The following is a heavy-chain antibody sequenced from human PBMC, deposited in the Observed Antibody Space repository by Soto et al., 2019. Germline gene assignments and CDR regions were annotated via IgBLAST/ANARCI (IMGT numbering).Heavy chain of an antibody. V-gene: IGHV5-51*01. Sequence: EVQLVQSGAEVKKPGESLKISCKGSGYSFTSYWIGWVRQMPGKGLEWMGIIYPGDSDTRYSPSFQGQVTISADKSISTAYLQWSSLKASDTAMYYCARQPNYYDSSGSLYNWFDPWGQGTLVTVSS. CDR3: ARQPNYYDSSGSLYNWFDP. CDR2: IYPGDSDT. CDR1: GYSFTSYW. J-gene: IGHJ5*02. D-gene: IGHD3-22*01.